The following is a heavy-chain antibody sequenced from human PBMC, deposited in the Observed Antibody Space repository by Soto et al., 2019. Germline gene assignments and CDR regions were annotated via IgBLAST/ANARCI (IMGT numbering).Heavy chain of an antibody. CDR1: GFTFSSYG. CDR3: AREGGGSYQGPDAFDI. D-gene: IGHD1-26*01. Sequence: QVQLVESGGGVVQPGRSLRLSCAASGFTFSSYGMHWVRQAPGKGLEWVAVIWYDGSNKYYADSVKGRFTISRDNSKKTLYLQMNSLRAEDTAVYYCAREGGGSYQGPDAFDIWGQGTMVTVSS. J-gene: IGHJ3*02. CDR2: IWYDGSNK. V-gene: IGHV3-33*01.